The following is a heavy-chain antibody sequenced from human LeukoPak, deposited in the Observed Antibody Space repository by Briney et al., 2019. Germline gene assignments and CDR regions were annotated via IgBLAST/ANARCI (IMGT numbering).Heavy chain of an antibody. CDR1: GGSFSNYY. J-gene: IGHJ4*02. V-gene: IGHV4-59*01. CDR2: IYYSGST. CDR3: ATLKRGSIYGYFDF. Sequence: PSETLSLTCTVSGGSFSNYYWSWIRQPPGKGLEWIGYIYYSGSTNFNPSLKSRVTISVDTSKNQFSLRLSSVTAADTAVYYCATLKRGSIYGYFDFWGQGIKVTVSS. D-gene: IGHD5-18*01.